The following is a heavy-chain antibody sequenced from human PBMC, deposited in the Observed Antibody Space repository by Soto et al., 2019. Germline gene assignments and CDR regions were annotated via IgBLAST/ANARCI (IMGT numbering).Heavy chain of an antibody. J-gene: IGHJ5*02. CDR2: IYYSGSI. D-gene: IGHD3-10*01. V-gene: IGHV4-31*03. CDR1: GDSISSGDY. CDR3: ARSQGSQYPQNWFDP. Sequence: SETLSLTCTVSGDSISSGDYWSWIRQHPEKGLEWIGYIYYSGSIYYNPSLTSRVSISRDTSKNQLSLKLSSVTAADTAVYYCARSQGSQYPQNWFDPWGPGTLVTVSS.